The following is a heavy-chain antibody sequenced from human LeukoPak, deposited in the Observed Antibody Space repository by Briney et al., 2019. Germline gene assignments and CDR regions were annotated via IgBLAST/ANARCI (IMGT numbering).Heavy chain of an antibody. J-gene: IGHJ6*03. D-gene: IGHD2-15*01. CDR1: GYTFTGYY. CDR2: INANSGGT. V-gene: IGHV1-2*02. Sequence: GASVKVSCKASGYTFTGYYMHWVRQAPGQGLEWMGWINANSGGTNYAQKFQGRVTMTRDTSISTAYMELSRRRSDDTAVYYCARASYCSGGSCYSLSHYYYMDVWGKGTTVTVSS. CDR3: ARASYCSGGSCYSLSHYYYMDV.